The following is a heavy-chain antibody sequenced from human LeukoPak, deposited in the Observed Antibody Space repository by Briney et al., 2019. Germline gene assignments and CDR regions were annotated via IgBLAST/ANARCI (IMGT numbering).Heavy chain of an antibody. Sequence: GGSLRLSCAASGFTLSTYAMSWVRQAPGKGLEWVSAISGSGGSTNYADSVKGRVTVSRDNSKSTLYLQMNSLRAEDTAVYHCAKSSYYDSSGYYREYYFDYWGQGTLVTVSS. D-gene: IGHD3-22*01. J-gene: IGHJ4*02. CDR1: GFTLSTYA. CDR2: ISGSGGST. V-gene: IGHV3-23*01. CDR3: AKSSYYDSSGYYREYYFDY.